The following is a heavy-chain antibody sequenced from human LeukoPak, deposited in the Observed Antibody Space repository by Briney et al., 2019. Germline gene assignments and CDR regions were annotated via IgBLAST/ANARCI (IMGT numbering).Heavy chain of an antibody. V-gene: IGHV3-13*01. J-gene: IGHJ3*02. Sequence: GGSLRLSCAASGFTFSIYDMHWVRQVTGKGLEWVSGIDTAGGTYYPDSVKGRFTMSRENAKNSLHLQMNSLRAEDTAVYYCARDLRRDDIWGQGTMVTVSS. CDR3: ARDLRRDDI. CDR1: GFTFSIYD. CDR2: IDTAGGT. D-gene: IGHD3-16*01.